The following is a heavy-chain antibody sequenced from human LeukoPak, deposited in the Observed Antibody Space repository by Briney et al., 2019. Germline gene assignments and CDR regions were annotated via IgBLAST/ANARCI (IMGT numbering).Heavy chain of an antibody. Sequence: GGSLRLSCAASGFTVSSNYMSWVRQAPGTGLEWVSVIYSGGSTYYADSVKGRFTISRDNSKNTLYLQMNSLRAEDTAVYYCARVQFYYGSGAFDYWGQGTLVTVSS. CDR2: IYSGGST. CDR1: GFTVSSNY. V-gene: IGHV3-66*02. J-gene: IGHJ4*02. CDR3: ARVQFYYGSGAFDY. D-gene: IGHD3-10*01.